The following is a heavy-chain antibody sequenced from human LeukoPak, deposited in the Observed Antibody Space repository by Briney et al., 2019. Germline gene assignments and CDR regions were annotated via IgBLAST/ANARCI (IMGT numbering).Heavy chain of an antibody. J-gene: IGHJ4*02. V-gene: IGHV3-74*01. CDR1: GFTFSNYW. CDR2: IHSDGSST. D-gene: IGHD5-24*01. CDR3: AKEGRSLQTY. Sequence: QPGGSLRLSCAASGFTFSNYWMHWVRQAPGKGLVWVSRIHSDGSSTTSADSVKGRFTISRDNAKNSLYLQMNSLRVEDTAVYYCAKEGRSLQTYWGQGTLVTVSS.